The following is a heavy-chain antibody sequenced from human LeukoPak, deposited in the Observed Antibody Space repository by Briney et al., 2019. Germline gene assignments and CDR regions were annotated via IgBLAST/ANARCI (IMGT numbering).Heavy chain of an antibody. J-gene: IGHJ6*02. CDR1: GGSISSYY. D-gene: IGHD6-19*01. Sequence: SETLSLTCTVSGGSISSYYWSWIRQPPGKGLEGMGNIYYSGSTNYNPSLKSRVTISVDTSKNQFSLKLSSVTAADTAVYYCASIAVAGTIDYYYGMDVWGQGTTVTVSS. CDR3: ASIAVAGTIDYYYGMDV. V-gene: IGHV4-59*01. CDR2: IYYSGST.